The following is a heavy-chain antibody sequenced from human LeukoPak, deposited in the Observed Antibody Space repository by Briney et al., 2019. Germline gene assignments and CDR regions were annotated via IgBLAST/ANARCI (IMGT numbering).Heavy chain of an antibody. D-gene: IGHD5-18*01. CDR3: AKSMILAGGYSYGFFDY. CDR2: ISWNSGSI. J-gene: IGHJ4*02. Sequence: GGSLRLSCAASGFTFDDYAMHWVRQAPGKGLEWVSGISWNSGSIGYADSVKGRFTISRDNAKNSLYLQMNSLRAEDTALYYCAKSMILAGGYSYGFFDYWGQGTLVTVSS. CDR1: GFTFDDYA. V-gene: IGHV3-9*01.